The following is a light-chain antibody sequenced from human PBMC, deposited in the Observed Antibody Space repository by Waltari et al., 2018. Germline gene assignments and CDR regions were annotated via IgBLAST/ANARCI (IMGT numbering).Light chain of an antibody. Sequence: DIQMTQSPSSLSASVGDRVTITCRASQSISYYLNWYQQRPGKAPKLLIYAASSLQRGVPSRFSGSGVGTDFTLTISSLQPEDFATYGGQQSYSTPYTFGQGTKLEI. CDR1: QSISYY. CDR3: QQSYSTPYT. CDR2: AAS. J-gene: IGKJ2*01. V-gene: IGKV1-39*01.